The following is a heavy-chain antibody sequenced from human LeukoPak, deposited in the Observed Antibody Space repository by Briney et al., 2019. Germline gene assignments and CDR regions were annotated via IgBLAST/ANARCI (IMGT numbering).Heavy chain of an antibody. J-gene: IGHJ4*02. CDR1: GFTFTTYT. Sequence: GRSLRLSCAASGFTFTTYTMHWPRHAPGRGLEGGSSISSRSSHIDYTDSVKGRFIISRDNAKNSLYLKMNSLRAEETAVYYCAREGNSWYDYWGQGTLVTASS. V-gene: IGHV3-21*01. D-gene: IGHD6-13*01. CDR3: AREGNSWYDY. CDR2: ISSRSSHI.